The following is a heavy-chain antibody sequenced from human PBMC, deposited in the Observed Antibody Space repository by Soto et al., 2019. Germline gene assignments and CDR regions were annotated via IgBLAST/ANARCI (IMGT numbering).Heavy chain of an antibody. V-gene: IGHV1-69*13. CDR2: IIPRFGTT. CDR1: GDSFSNYT. J-gene: IGHJ5*01. CDR3: ARGRGLYNSGRSQLDS. Sequence: SVKVSCKASGDSFSNYTVNWVRQAPRQGLEWMGGIIPRFGTTNYAPTLQDRVTITADQSMNTVYMELSGLRSEDTALYYCARGRGLYNSGRSQLDSWGHGTLVTVSS. D-gene: IGHD1-1*01.